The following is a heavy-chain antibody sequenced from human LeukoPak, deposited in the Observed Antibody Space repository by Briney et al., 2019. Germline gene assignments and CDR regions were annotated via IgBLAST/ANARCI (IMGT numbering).Heavy chain of an antibody. V-gene: IGHV1-18*01. CDR1: GYTLSSYG. CDR2: ISTYNGNT. CDR3: ARESNDYVWGSSPTFDY. Sequence: ASVKVSCKASGYTLSSYGINWVRQAPGQGLEWMGWISTYNGNTNYAQKLQGRVTMTTDTSTSTAYMELRSLRSDDTAVYYCARESNDYVWGSSPTFDYWGQGTLVTVSS. J-gene: IGHJ4*02. D-gene: IGHD3-16*01.